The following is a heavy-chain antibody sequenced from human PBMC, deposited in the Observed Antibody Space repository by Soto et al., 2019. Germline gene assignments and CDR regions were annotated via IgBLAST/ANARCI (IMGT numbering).Heavy chain of an antibody. CDR3: AIVPGL. CDR1: GGSISSGGYS. Sequence: QLQLQESGPGLVKPSQTLSLTCAVSGGSISSGGYSWSWIRQPPGKGLEWIGYIYHSGSTYYNPSLKSRVTTSVDRSNNQFSLELSSVTAADTAVYYCAIVPGLWGRGTLVTVSS. J-gene: IGHJ2*01. CDR2: IYHSGST. V-gene: IGHV4-30-2*01.